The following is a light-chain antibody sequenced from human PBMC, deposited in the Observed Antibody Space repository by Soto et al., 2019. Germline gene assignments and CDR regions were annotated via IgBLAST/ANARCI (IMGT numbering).Light chain of an antibody. CDR1: QSVSNNY. Sequence: EIVFTQSPGTLSLSPGERATLSCRASQSVSNNYLAWYQQKPGQAPRLLIYGASNRATGIPDRFSGSGSGTDFTLTISNLQSEDFAVYYCQQHSNWPITFGQGTRLEIK. V-gene: IGKV3D-20*02. CDR2: GAS. J-gene: IGKJ5*01. CDR3: QQHSNWPIT.